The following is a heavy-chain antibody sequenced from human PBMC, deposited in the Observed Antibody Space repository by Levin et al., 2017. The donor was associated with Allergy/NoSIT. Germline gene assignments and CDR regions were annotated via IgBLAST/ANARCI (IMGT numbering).Heavy chain of an antibody. Sequence: SCAASEFTFSNYRMFWVRQAPGKGLVWVSRINGDGSNTIYADSVEGRFTISRDNAKNTLYLQMSSLTADDTAVYYCARGLSTVSPGPLGYWGQGTLVTV. D-gene: IGHD4-11*01. CDR2: INGDGSNT. V-gene: IGHV3-74*01. J-gene: IGHJ4*02. CDR3: ARGLSTVSPGPLGY. CDR1: EFTFSNYR.